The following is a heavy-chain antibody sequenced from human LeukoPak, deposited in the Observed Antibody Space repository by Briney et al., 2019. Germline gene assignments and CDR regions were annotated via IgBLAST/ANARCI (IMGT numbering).Heavy chain of an antibody. CDR2: ISSSGSPK. CDR1: GFTFSNFD. J-gene: IGHJ4*02. Sequence: GGSLRLSCAASGFTFSNFDMNWVRQAPGKGLEWVSYISSSGSPKYYADSVRGRFSISRDNAENSLYLQMNSLRAEDTAVYYCARDGNYGGNFGALDYWGQGTLVTVSS. CDR3: ARDGNYGGNFGALDY. D-gene: IGHD4-23*01. V-gene: IGHV3-48*03.